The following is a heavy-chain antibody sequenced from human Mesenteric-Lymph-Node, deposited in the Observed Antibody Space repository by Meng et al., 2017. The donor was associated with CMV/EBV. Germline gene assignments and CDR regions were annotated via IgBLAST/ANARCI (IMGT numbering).Heavy chain of an antibody. CDR3: ARDPGGSGYYPPYYYYGMDV. Sequence: SETLSLTCTVSGGSISSSSYYWGWIRQPPGKGLEWIGSIYYSGSTYYNPSLKSRVTISVDTSKNQFSLKLSSVTAADTAVYYCARDPGGSGYYPPYYYYGMDVWGQGTTVTVSS. V-gene: IGHV4-39*07. D-gene: IGHD3-3*01. CDR1: GGSISSSSYY. CDR2: IYYSGST. J-gene: IGHJ6*02.